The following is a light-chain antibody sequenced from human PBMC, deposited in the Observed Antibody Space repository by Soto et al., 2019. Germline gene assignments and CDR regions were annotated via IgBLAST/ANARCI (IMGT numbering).Light chain of an antibody. V-gene: IGLV1-40*01. J-gene: IGLJ3*02. CDR3: QSYDSSLSVSWV. Sequence: QSVLTQPPSVSGAPGQRVTISCTGSSSNIGAGYDVHWYQQLPGTAPKLLIYGNSNRPSGVPDRFSGSKSGTSASLAITGLQAEDEADYYCQSYDSSLSVSWVFGGGTQLTVL. CDR2: GNS. CDR1: SSNIGAGYD.